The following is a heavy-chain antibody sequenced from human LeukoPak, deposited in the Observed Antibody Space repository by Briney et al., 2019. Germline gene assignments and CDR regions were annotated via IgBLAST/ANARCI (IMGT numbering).Heavy chain of an antibody. CDR1: GYTLTELA. D-gene: IGHD3-10*01. V-gene: IGHV1-24*01. J-gene: IGHJ4*02. CDR2: FDPEDGET. CDR3: ARAYYYGSGMDFDY. Sequence: ASVKVSCKVSGYTLTELAMHWVRQAPGKGLEWMGGFDPEDGETIYAQKFQGRVTMTEDTSTDTAYMELSSLRSEDTAVYYCARAYYYGSGMDFDYWGQGTLVTVSS.